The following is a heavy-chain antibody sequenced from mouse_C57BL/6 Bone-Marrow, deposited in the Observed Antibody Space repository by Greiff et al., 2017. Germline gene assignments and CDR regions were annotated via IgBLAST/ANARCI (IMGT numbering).Heavy chain of an antibody. Sequence: QVQLQQPGAELVMPGASVKLSCKASGYTFTSYWMHWVKQRPGQGLEWIGEIDPSDSYTNYNQKFKGKSTLTVDKSSSTAYMQLSSLTSEDSAVYYCAGWGTTVVTYWYFDVWGTGTTVTVSS. J-gene: IGHJ1*03. CDR3: AGWGTTVVTYWYFDV. CDR2: IDPSDSYT. V-gene: IGHV1-69*01. CDR1: GYTFTSYW. D-gene: IGHD2-5*01.